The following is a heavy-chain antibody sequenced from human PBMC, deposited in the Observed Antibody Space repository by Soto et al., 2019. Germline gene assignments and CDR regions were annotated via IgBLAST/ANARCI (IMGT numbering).Heavy chain of an antibody. Sequence: GASVKVSCKASGYTFTSYAMHWVRQAPGQRLEWMGWINAGNGNTKYSQKFQGRVTITRDTSASTAYMELSSLRSEDTAVYYCAREGWYSGSYFGYWGQGTMVTVYS. D-gene: IGHD1-26*01. V-gene: IGHV1-3*01. CDR3: AREGWYSGSYFGY. CDR1: GYTFTSYA. CDR2: INAGNGNT. J-gene: IGHJ4*02.